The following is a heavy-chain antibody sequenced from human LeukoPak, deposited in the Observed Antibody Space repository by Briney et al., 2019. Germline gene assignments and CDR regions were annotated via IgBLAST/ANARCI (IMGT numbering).Heavy chain of an antibody. D-gene: IGHD3-3*01. J-gene: IGHJ4*02. CDR1: GGSFSGYY. CDR2: INRCGRT. V-gene: IGHV4-34*01. Sequence: PSETLSLTCAVYGGSFSGYYWSWIRQPPGKGLEWIGEINRCGRTYYNPSLKSRVTISVDTSKNQFSLKLSSVTAADTAVYYCASRSFYYDFWSGYYGGFDYWGQGTLVTVSS. CDR3: ASRSFYYDFWSGYYGGFDY.